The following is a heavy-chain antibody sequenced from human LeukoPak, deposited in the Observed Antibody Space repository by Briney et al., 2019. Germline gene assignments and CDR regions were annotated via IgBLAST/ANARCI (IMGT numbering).Heavy chain of an antibody. V-gene: IGHV3-9*01. CDR1: GFTFEDYA. CDR3: AKDLAAATPYGMDV. D-gene: IGHD6-13*01. CDR2: ISWNSGSI. J-gene: IGHJ6*02. Sequence: GGSLRLSCAASGFTFEDYAMHWVRQAPGKGLEWVSGISWNSGSIGYADSVKGRFTISRDNAKNSLYLQMNSLRAEDTALYYCAKDLAAATPYGMDVWGQGTTVTVSS.